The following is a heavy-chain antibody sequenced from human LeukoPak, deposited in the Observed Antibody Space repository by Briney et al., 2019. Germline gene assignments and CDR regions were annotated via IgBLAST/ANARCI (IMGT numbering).Heavy chain of an antibody. CDR2: ISYDGSNK. Sequence: GGSLRLSFAASGFTFSSYAMHWVRQAPGKGLEWVAVISYDGSNKYYADSVKGRFTISRDNSKNTLYLQMNSLRAEDTAVYYCAREGYSSSWAYLDYWGQGTLVTVSS. V-gene: IGHV3-30-3*01. CDR3: AREGYSSSWAYLDY. D-gene: IGHD6-13*01. CDR1: GFTFSSYA. J-gene: IGHJ4*02.